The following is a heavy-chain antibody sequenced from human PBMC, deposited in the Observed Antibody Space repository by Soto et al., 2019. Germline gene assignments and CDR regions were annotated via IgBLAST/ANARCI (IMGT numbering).Heavy chain of an antibody. CDR1: GDTFSNYP. D-gene: IGHD3-10*01. CDR2: IIPFYDKP. CDR3: ARGYRELFFYAMDV. J-gene: IGHJ6*02. Sequence: QVELVQSGIEVKNPGSSVKVSCKASGDTFSNYPINWVRQAPGQGLEWMGGIIPFYDKPNYAENFLGRVTISADKFTATAYLGVSSLRSEDTAVYFCARGYRELFFYAMDVWGRGTPVIVSS. V-gene: IGHV1-69*06.